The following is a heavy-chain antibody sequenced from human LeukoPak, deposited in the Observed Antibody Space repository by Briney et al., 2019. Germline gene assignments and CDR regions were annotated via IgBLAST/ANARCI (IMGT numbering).Heavy chain of an antibody. V-gene: IGHV4-59*01. CDR3: ARGGGSSYYYYYGTDV. J-gene: IGHJ6*02. CDR1: GGSISSYY. D-gene: IGHD1-26*01. CDR2: IYYSGST. Sequence: SETLSLTCTVSGGSISSYYWSWIRQPPGKGLEWIGYIYYSGSTNYNPSLKSRVTISVDTSKNQFSLKLSSVTAADTAVYYCARGGGSSYYYYYGTDVWGQGTTVTVSS.